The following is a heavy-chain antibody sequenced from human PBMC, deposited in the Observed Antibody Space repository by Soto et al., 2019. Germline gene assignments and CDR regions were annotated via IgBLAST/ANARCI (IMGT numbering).Heavy chain of an antibody. CDR3: ARKDYDSNLDF. CDR2: VYYTGNS. Sequence: HSGAPSLGGTVSGDPVWSAGVYGSWNRHPPGKGLEWIGYVYYTGNSNNSPSLKSRFTITIDTSKNEFSLKERSVTVADTALYYCARKDYDSNLDFSGQGSLVTVS. J-gene: IGHJ4*02. V-gene: IGHV4-61*08. D-gene: IGHD3-22*01. CDR1: GDPVWSAGVY.